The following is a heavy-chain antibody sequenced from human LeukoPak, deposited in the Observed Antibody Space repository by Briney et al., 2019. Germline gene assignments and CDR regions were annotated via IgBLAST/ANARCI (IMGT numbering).Heavy chain of an antibody. CDR2: INHSGST. J-gene: IGHJ4*02. CDR3: AGSHMYCSGGSCQSDY. D-gene: IGHD2-15*01. V-gene: IGHV4-34*01. CDR1: GGSFSGYY. Sequence: SETLSLTCAVHGGSFSGYYWSWLRQPPGKGLEWVGEINHSGSTNYNPSLKSRVTISVDTSKNQFSLKLSSVTAADTAVYYCAGSHMYCSGGSCQSDYWGQGTLVTVSS.